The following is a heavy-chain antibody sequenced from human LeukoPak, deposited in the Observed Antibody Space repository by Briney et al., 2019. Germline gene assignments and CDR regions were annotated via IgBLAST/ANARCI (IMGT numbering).Heavy chain of an antibody. CDR3: ACSGWYYFDY. D-gene: IGHD6-19*01. J-gene: IGHJ4*02. Sequence: HPGGSLRLPCAASGFTFSSYAISWVRQAPGKGLEWVSAISGSGGSTYYADSVKGRFTISRDNSKNTLYLQMNSLRAEDTAVYYCACSGWYYFDYWGQGTLVTVSS. CDR1: GFTFSSYA. CDR2: ISGSGGST. V-gene: IGHV3-23*01.